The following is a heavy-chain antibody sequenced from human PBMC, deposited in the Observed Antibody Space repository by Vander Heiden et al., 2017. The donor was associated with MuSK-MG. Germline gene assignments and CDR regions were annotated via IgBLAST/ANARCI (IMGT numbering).Heavy chain of an antibody. CDR1: GYTFTSYY. CDR2: INPSGGST. V-gene: IGHV1-46*03. CDR3: ARDRSPAGVATSYYFDY. D-gene: IGHD5-12*01. Sequence: QVQLVQSGAEVKKPGASVKVSCRASGYTFTSYYMHGVRQAPGQELEWMGRINPSGGSTNYAQKFQGRVTMTRDTSTSTVYMELSSLRSADTAVYYCARDRSPAGVATSYYFDYWGQGTLVTVSS. J-gene: IGHJ4*02.